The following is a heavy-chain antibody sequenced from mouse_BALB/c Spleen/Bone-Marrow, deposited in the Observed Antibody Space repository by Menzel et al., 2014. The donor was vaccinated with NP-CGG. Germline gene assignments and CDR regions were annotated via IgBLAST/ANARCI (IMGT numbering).Heavy chain of an antibody. CDR2: ISGYYGDA. J-gene: IGHJ4*01. Sequence: VQLHQSGAKLVRPGVSVKISCKGSGYTFXDHAIHWVKRSHAKSLEWIGVISGYYGDAIYNQKFKGKATMTVDKSSSTAYMELARLTSEDSAIYYCARSGKVRNAMDYWGQGTSVTVSS. D-gene: IGHD2-14*01. V-gene: IGHV1S137*01. CDR1: GYTFXDHA. CDR3: ARSGKVRNAMDY.